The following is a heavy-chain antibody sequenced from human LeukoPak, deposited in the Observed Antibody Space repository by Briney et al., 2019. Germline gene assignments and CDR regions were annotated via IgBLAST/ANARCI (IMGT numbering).Heavy chain of an antibody. CDR3: ARELAGHYYGSGSSFDY. V-gene: IGHV3-7*01. D-gene: IGHD3-10*01. CDR2: TREDGSEK. Sequence: GALRLSCAASRFTFSSYSMTWVRQAPGKGLEWVANTREDGSEKYYVDSVKGRFTISRDNAKNSLYLQMNSLRAEDTAVYYCARELAGHYYGSGSSFDYWGQGTLVTVSS. J-gene: IGHJ4*02. CDR1: RFTFSSYS.